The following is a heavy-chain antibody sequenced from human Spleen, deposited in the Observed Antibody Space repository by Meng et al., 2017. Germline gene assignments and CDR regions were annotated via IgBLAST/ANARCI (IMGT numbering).Heavy chain of an antibody. D-gene: IGHD4-11*01. V-gene: IGHV4-31*03. J-gene: IGHJ4*02. Sequence: QGQLKESGPGLVKPSQTLSLTCTVSGGSISGGGYYWSWIRQHPGKGLEWIGEINHSGSTNYNPSLESRATISVDTSQNNLSLKLSSVTAADSAVYYCARGPTTMAHDFDYWGQGTLVTVSS. CDR2: INHSGST. CDR1: GGSISGGGYY. CDR3: ARGPTTMAHDFDY.